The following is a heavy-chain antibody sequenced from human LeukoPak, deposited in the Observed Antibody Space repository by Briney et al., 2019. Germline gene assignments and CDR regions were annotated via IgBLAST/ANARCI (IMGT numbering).Heavy chain of an antibody. CDR2: FYRDDDK. J-gene: IGHJ4*02. D-gene: IGHD3-10*02. Sequence: SGPTLVHPTQTLTLTCTFSGFSLSTSGVGVAWIRHPPGKALEWLAVFYRDDDKRYSPSLKSRLTITKDTSKNQVVLTMTNMDPVDTATYYCAHIGDYVADYWGQGTRVTVSS. CDR1: GFSLSTSGVG. CDR3: AHIGDYVADY. V-gene: IGHV2-5*02.